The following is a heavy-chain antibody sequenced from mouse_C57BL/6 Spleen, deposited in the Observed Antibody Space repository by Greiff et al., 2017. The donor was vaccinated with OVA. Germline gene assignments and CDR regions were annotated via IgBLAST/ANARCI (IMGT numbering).Heavy chain of an antibody. V-gene: IGHV1-9*01. CDR1: GYTFTGYW. D-gene: IGHD2-5*01. CDR2: ILPGSGST. CDR3: ASPYYSNYSWFAY. J-gene: IGHJ3*01. Sequence: VKLKQSGAELMKPGASVKLSCKATGYTFTGYWIEWVKQRPGHGLEWIGEILPGSGSTNYNEKFKGKATFTADTSSNTAYMQLSSLTTEDSAIYYCASPYYSNYSWFAYWGQGTLVTVSA.